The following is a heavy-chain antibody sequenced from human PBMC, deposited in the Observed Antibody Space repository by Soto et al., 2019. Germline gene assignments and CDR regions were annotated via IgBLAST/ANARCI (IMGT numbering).Heavy chain of an antibody. CDR1: GFTFTSSA. CDR3: AADKSLWFGEFLPYYYYGMDV. V-gene: IGHV1-58*01. Sequence: QMQLVQSGPEVKKPGTSVKISCKASGFTFTSSAVQWVRQARGQRLEWIGWIVVGSGNTNYAQKFQERVTITRDMSTSTAYMQLSILRSEDTAVYYCAADKSLWFGEFLPYYYYGMDVWGQGTTVTVSS. CDR2: IVVGSGNT. J-gene: IGHJ6*02. D-gene: IGHD3-10*01.